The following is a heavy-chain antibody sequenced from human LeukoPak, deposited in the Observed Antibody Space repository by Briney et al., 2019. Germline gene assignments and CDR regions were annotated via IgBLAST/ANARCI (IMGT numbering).Heavy chain of an antibody. V-gene: IGHV3-48*03. CDR1: GVTFSSYE. J-gene: IGHJ5*01. CDR3: ARDTNGDGWFDS. D-gene: IGHD4-17*01. CDR2: ISSSGSTI. Sequence: GGSLRLSCAASGVTFSSYEMNWVRQAPGKGLEWVSYISSSGSTIYYADSVKGRFTISRDNAKNSLYLQMNSLRAEDTSVYYCARDTNGDGWFDSWGQGTLVTVSS.